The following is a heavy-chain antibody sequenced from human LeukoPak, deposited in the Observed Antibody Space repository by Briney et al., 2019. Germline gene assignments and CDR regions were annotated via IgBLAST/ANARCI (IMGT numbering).Heavy chain of an antibody. Sequence: GRSLRLSCAASGFTFSDYYMSWIRQAPGKGLEWVSYISSSGSTIYYADSVKGRFTISRDNAKNSLYLQMNSLRAEDTAVYYCARAVSEAYYFDYWGQGTLVTVSS. CDR1: GFTFSDYY. V-gene: IGHV3-11*01. CDR2: ISSSGSTI. D-gene: IGHD3-10*01. CDR3: ARAVSEAYYFDY. J-gene: IGHJ4*02.